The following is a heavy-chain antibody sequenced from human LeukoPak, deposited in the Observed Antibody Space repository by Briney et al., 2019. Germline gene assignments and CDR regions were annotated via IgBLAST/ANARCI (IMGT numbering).Heavy chain of an antibody. CDR3: ARGAELLWFGVHYYYGMDV. J-gene: IGHJ6*02. CDR1: GFTFSDYY. Sequence: GGSLRLSCAASGFTFSDYYMTWIRQAPGKGLEWISHITASGNAMFNANSVKGRFTISRDNAQNSLFLQMNSLRAEDTAVYYCARGAELLWFGVHYYYGMDVWGQGTTATVSS. D-gene: IGHD3-10*01. V-gene: IGHV3-11*04. CDR2: ITASGNAM.